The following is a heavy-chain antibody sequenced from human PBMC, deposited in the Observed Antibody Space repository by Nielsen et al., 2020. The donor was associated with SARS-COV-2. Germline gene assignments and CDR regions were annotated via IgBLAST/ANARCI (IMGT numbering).Heavy chain of an antibody. CDR1: GFTFSGSA. J-gene: IGHJ4*02. CDR3: TSYGFDHY. Sequence: GESLKISCAASGFTFSGSAMHWVRQAPGKGLEWVGRIRSKANSYATAYAASVKGRFTISRDDSKNTAYMQMNSLKTEDTAVYYCTSYGFDHYWGQGTLVTVSS. D-gene: IGHD3-10*01. CDR2: IRSKANSYAT. V-gene: IGHV3-73*01.